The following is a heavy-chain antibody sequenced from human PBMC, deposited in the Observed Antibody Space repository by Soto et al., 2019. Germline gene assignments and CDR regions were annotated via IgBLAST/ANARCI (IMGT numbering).Heavy chain of an antibody. V-gene: IGHV3-74*03. Sequence: PGGSLRLSCAASGFSLSDYWMHWVRQVPGKGLLWVSRISVGGRDTTYADSVKGRFTISRDNAKNSLYLQMNSLRAEDTAVYYCAREGETYSSSSENFDYWGKEPLVTVSS. J-gene: IGHJ4*02. CDR1: GFSLSDYW. D-gene: IGHD6-6*01. CDR3: AREGETYSSSSENFDY. CDR2: ISVGGRDT.